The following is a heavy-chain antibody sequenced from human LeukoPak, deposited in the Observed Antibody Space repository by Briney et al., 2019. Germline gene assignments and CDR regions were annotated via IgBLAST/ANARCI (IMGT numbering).Heavy chain of an antibody. CDR1: GYTLTELS. Sequence: ASVKVSCKVSGYTLTELSMHWVRQAPGNRLEWMGGFDPEDGETIYAQKFQGRVTMTEDTSTDTAYMELSSLRSEDTAVYYCATVPSYYGSGTPRGLNWFDPWGQGTLVTVSS. CDR2: FDPEDGET. CDR3: ATVPSYYGSGTPRGLNWFDP. J-gene: IGHJ5*02. V-gene: IGHV1-24*01. D-gene: IGHD3-10*01.